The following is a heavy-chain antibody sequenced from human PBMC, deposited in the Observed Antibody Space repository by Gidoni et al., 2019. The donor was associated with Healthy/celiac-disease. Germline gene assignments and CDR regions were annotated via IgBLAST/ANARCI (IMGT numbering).Heavy chain of an antibody. V-gene: IGHV3-23*01. CDR3: AKLGYYDPDY. D-gene: IGHD3-22*01. J-gene: IGHJ4*02. CDR1: GFPFSSYA. CDR2: ISGSGGST. Sequence: EVQLSESGGGLVQPGGSLSLSCAASGFPFSSYAMSWVRQAPGKGLAWVSAISGSGGSTYYADSVKGRFTISRDNSKNTLYLQINSLRAEDTAVYYGAKLGYYDPDYWGQGTLVTVSS.